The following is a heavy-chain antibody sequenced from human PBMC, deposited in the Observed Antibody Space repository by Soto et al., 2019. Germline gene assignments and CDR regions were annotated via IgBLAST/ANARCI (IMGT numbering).Heavy chain of an antibody. V-gene: IGHV3-33*06. Sequence: PGGSLRLSCAASGSIFTGYGMHWVRQAPGKGLEWVAVISGDGSNKYYADSVKGRFTISRDNSENTLYLQMNSLRAEDTAIYYCAKVVAIYYFDFWGQGALVTVSS. CDR1: GSIFTGYG. J-gene: IGHJ4*02. CDR3: AKVVAIYYFDF. D-gene: IGHD5-12*01. CDR2: ISGDGSNK.